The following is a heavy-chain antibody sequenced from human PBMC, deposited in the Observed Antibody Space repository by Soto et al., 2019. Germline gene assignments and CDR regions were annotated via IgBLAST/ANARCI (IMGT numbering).Heavy chain of an antibody. J-gene: IGHJ4*02. CDR2: IYYTGST. D-gene: IGHD1-1*01. Sequence: SETLSLTCTVSGGSISSTTYCWGWIRQPPGKGLEWIGSIYYTGSTYYNPSLKGRATISVDTSKNQFSLKLSSVTAADTAVYYCAKNLQGMNKNFDYWGQGNMVTVSS. CDR3: AKNLQGMNKNFDY. CDR1: GGSISSTTYC. V-gene: IGHV4-39*01.